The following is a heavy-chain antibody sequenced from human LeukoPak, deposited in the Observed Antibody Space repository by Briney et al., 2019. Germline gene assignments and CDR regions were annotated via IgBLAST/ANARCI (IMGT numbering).Heavy chain of an antibody. CDR2: IIPIFGTA. Sequence: SVKVSCKASGGTFSSYAISWVRQAPGQGLEWMGGIIPIFGTANYAQKFQGRVTITADESTSTAYMELSSLRSEDTAVYYCARAGHCSSTSCYSFDYXXXGXLXXVSS. V-gene: IGHV1-69*13. CDR1: GGTFSSYA. J-gene: IGHJ4*02. D-gene: IGHD2-2*02. CDR3: ARAGHCSSTSCYSFDY.